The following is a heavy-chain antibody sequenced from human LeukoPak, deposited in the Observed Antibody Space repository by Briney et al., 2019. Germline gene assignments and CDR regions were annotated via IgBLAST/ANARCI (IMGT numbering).Heavy chain of an antibody. CDR2: IYSGGST. V-gene: IGHV3-66*01. CDR1: GFTVSSNY. Sequence: GGSLRLSCAASGFTVSSNYMSWVRQAPGKGLEWVSVIYSGGSTYYADSVKGRFTISRDNSKNTLYLHMNSLRAEDTAVYYCASAPYYYASGTYCYWGQGTLVTVSS. D-gene: IGHD3-10*01. J-gene: IGHJ4*02. CDR3: ASAPYYYASGTYCY.